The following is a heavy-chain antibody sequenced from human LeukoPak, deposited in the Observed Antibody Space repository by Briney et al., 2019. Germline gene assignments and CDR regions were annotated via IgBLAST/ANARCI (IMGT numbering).Heavy chain of an antibody. V-gene: IGHV5-51*01. CDR1: GYSFTSYW. D-gene: IGHD1/OR15-1a*01. J-gene: IGHJ4*02. CDR2: IYPGDPDT. Sequence: GESLKISCKGSGYSFTSYWIGWVRQMPGKGLEWMGIIYPGDPDTRYSPSLQGQVTISADTSINTAYLQWSSLRASDTAMYYCATSESQTRFDYWGQGTPVTVSS. CDR3: ATSESQTRFDY.